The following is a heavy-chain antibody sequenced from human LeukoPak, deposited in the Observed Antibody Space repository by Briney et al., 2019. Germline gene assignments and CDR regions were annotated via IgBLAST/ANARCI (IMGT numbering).Heavy chain of an antibody. D-gene: IGHD5-24*01. CDR3: ARGRDGYDYAGFDP. CDR1: GYPFITYG. CDR2: ISSYNGNA. V-gene: IGHV1-18*01. Sequence: ASVKVSCKASGYPFITYGISWVRQAPGQGFEWMGRISSYNGNADYAQKFRGRVTMTTDPSTNTAYMELRSLRFDDSANYYCARGRDGYDYAGFDPWGQGTRVTVSS. J-gene: IGHJ5*02.